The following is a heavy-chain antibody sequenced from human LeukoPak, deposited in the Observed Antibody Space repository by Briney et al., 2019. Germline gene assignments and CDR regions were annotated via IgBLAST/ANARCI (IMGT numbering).Heavy chain of an antibody. CDR3: AGHLTTLDSYAFDI. D-gene: IGHD4-11*01. CDR2: ISAYNGNT. J-gene: IGHJ3*02. Sequence: ASVKVSCKASGYTFTSYGISWVRQAPGRGLEWMGWISAYNGNTNYAQKLQGRVTMTTDTSTSTAYMELRSLRSDDTAVYYCAGHLTTLDSYAFDIWGQGTMVTVSS. V-gene: IGHV1-18*01. CDR1: GYTFTSYG.